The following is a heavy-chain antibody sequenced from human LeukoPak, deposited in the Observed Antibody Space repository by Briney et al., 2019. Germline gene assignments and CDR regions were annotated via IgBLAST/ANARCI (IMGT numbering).Heavy chain of an antibody. Sequence: ASVKVSCKTPGDIFSTHAINWVRQARGQGLEWMGRIIPSFGTPQDAQRFQGRVTITADESTATAYMELRSLRSDDTAVYYCARDRGAAAGTSLDYWGQGTLVTVSS. J-gene: IGHJ4*02. D-gene: IGHD6-13*01. CDR2: IIPSFGTP. V-gene: IGHV1-69*01. CDR3: ARDRGAAAGTSLDY. CDR1: GDIFSTHA.